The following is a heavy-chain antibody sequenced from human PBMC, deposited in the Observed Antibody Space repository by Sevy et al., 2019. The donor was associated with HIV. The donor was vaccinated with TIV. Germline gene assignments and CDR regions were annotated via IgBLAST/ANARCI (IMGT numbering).Heavy chain of an antibody. J-gene: IGHJ4*02. Sequence: GGSLRLSCAASGFTFDDYVMHWVRQAPGKGLEWVSGISWNSGSIGYADSVKGRFTISRDNAKNSLYLQMNSLRAEDTALYYCAKGSSYDFQNYFDYWGQGTLVTVSS. CDR1: GFTFDDYV. CDR3: AKGSSYDFQNYFDY. V-gene: IGHV3-9*01. CDR2: ISWNSGSI. D-gene: IGHD5-18*01.